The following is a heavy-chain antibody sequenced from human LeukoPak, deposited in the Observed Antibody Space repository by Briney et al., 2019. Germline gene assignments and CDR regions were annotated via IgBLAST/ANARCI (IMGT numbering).Heavy chain of an antibody. Sequence: PGGPLRLSCAASGFTFSTSAMNWVRQVPGKGLEWVSSINSYSSHIYYAASVRGRFTVSRDNARNSVFLQMNSLTAEDTAVYYCARDPERYLRTGKFDYWGQGTLVTVSS. D-gene: IGHD5/OR15-5a*01. CDR1: GFTFSTSA. CDR2: INSYSSHI. CDR3: ARDPERYLRTGKFDY. J-gene: IGHJ4*02. V-gene: IGHV3-21*01.